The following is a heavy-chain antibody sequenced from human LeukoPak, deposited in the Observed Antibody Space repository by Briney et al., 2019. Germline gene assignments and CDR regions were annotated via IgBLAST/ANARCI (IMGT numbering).Heavy chain of an antibody. CDR2: IYTSGST. CDR3: AREYYYDSIDY. Sequence: PSETLSLTCTVSGGSISSGSYYWSWIRQPAGKGLEWIGRIYTSGSTNYNPSLKSRVTMSVDTSKNQFSLKLSSVTAADTAVYYCAREYYYDSIDYWGQGTLVTVSS. V-gene: IGHV4-61*02. D-gene: IGHD3-22*01. J-gene: IGHJ4*02. CDR1: GGSISSGSYY.